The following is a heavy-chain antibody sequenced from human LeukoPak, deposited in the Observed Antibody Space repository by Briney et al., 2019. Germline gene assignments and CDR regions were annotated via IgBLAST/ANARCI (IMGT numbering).Heavy chain of an antibody. Sequence: PSETLSLTCTVSGYSISSGYYWGWIRQPPGKGLEWIGEINHSGSTNYNPSLKSRVTMSIDTSKNQFSLKLSSVTAADTALYYCARASYGDYNFDYWGQGTLVTVSS. CDR3: ARASYGDYNFDY. CDR1: GYSISSGYY. CDR2: INHSGST. V-gene: IGHV4-38-2*02. D-gene: IGHD4-17*01. J-gene: IGHJ4*02.